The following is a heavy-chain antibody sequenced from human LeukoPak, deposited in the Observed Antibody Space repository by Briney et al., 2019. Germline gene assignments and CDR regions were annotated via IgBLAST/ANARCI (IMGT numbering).Heavy chain of an antibody. J-gene: IGHJ4*02. Sequence: SETLSLTCAVYGGSFSGYYWSWIRQPPGKGLEWIGEINHSGGTNYNPSLKSRATISVDTSKNQFSLKLSSVTAADTAVYYCARGIYYDSSGYYGWGQGTLVTVSS. CDR1: GGSFSGYY. CDR3: ARGIYYDSSGYYG. V-gene: IGHV4-34*01. D-gene: IGHD3-22*01. CDR2: INHSGGT.